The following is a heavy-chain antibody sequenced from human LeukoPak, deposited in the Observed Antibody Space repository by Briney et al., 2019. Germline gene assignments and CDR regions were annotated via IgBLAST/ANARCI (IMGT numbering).Heavy chain of an antibody. CDR3: ARGHSKELIEQWLVDY. Sequence: SVKVSCKASGGTFSSYAISWVRQAPGQGLEWMGGIIPILGTANYAQKFQGRVTITADKSTSTAYMELSSLRSEDTAVYYCARGHSKELIEQWLVDYWGQGTLVTVSS. D-gene: IGHD6-19*01. V-gene: IGHV1-69*10. CDR2: IIPILGTA. CDR1: GGTFSSYA. J-gene: IGHJ4*02.